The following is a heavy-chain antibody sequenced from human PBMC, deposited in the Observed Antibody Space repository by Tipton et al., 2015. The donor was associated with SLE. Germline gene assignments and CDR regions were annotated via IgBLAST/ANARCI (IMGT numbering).Heavy chain of an antibody. D-gene: IGHD2-8*02. CDR1: DDSISRFY. CDR2: IGYNGNT. V-gene: IGHV4-59*08. Sequence: TLSLTCSVSDDSISRFYWSWIRQPPGKGLEWIAYIGYNGNTNYNPSLRSRVTISIDTSKNNFSLRLSSVTAADTAVYYCARLGYCTGDVCNFDYWGQGTLVTVSS. J-gene: IGHJ4*02. CDR3: ARLGYCTGDVCNFDY.